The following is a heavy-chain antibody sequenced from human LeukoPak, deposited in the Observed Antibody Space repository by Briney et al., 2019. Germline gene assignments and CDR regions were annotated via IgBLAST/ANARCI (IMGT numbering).Heavy chain of an antibody. CDR3: ARDFWVSSSGYTPFDY. J-gene: IGHJ4*02. D-gene: IGHD5-12*01. Sequence: ASVKVSCKASGYTFTSYGISWVRQAPGQGREWMGWISAYNGNTNYAQKLQGRVTMTTDTSTSTAYMELRSLRSDDTAVYYCARDFWVSSSGYTPFDYWGQGTLVTVSS. V-gene: IGHV1-18*01. CDR2: ISAYNGNT. CDR1: GYTFTSYG.